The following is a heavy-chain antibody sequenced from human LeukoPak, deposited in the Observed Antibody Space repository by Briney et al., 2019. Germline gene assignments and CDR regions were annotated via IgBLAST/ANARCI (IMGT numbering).Heavy chain of an antibody. CDR1: GYSENFYG. J-gene: IGHJ5*02. CDR3: ARERIVGVFDP. CDR2: ISAYNGNT. Sequence: ASVKVSCKTSGYSENFYGITWVRQVAGQGLEWMGWISAYNGNTNYAQKLQGRVTMTTDTSTSTAYMELRSLRSDDTAVYYCARERIVGVFDPWGQGTLVTVSS. D-gene: IGHD1-26*01. V-gene: IGHV1-18*01.